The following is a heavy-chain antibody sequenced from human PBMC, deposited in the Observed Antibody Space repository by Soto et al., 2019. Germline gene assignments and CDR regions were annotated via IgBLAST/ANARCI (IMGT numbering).Heavy chain of an antibody. CDR3: AKPKHYDILTGSDY. V-gene: IGHV3-30*18. CDR1: GFSFSSYG. D-gene: IGHD3-9*01. J-gene: IGHJ4*02. Sequence: PGGSLRLSCAASGFSFSSYGMHWVRQAPGKGLEWVAVISYDGSNKYYVDSVKGRFTISRDNSKNTLYLQMNSLRAEDTAVYYCAKPKHYDILTGSDYWGQGTLVTVSS. CDR2: ISYDGSNK.